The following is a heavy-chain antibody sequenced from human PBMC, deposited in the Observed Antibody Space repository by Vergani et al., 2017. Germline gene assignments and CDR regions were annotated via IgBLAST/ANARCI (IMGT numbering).Heavy chain of an antibody. V-gene: IGHV3-49*04. CDR1: GFTFSSYA. D-gene: IGHD3-22*01. CDR3: TRDYYDSSGYYGDLGFDY. Sequence: EVQLLESGGGLVQPGGSLRLSCAASGFTFSSYAMSWVRQAPGKGLEWVGFIRSKAYGGTTEYAASVKGRFTISRDDSKSIAYLQMNSLKTEDTAVYYCTRDYYDSSGYYGDLGFDYWGQGTLVTVSS. CDR2: IRSKAYGGTT. J-gene: IGHJ4*02.